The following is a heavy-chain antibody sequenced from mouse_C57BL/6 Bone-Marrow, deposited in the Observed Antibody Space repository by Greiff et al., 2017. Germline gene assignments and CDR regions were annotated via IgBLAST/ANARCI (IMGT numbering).Heavy chain of an antibody. D-gene: IGHD1-1*01. Sequence: EVQLVESEGGLVHPGSSMKLSCTASGFTFSDYYMAWVRQVPEKGLEWVANINYDGSSTYYLDSLKSRFIISRDNAKNILYLQMSSLKSEDTATYYCARGGGSSYGFAYWGQGTLVTVSA. CDR3: ARGGGSSYGFAY. CDR2: INYDGSST. J-gene: IGHJ3*01. V-gene: IGHV5-16*01. CDR1: GFTFSDYY.